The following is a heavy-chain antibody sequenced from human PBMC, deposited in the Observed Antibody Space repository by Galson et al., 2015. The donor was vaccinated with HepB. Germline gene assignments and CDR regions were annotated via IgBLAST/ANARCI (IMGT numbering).Heavy chain of an antibody. CDR3: ARRDAYSSSWYNWFDP. D-gene: IGHD6-13*01. J-gene: IGHJ5*02. CDR1: GYTFTSYG. Sequence: SVKVSCKASGYTFTSYGISWVRQAPGQGLEWMGWISAYNGNTNYAQKLQGRVTMTTDTSTSTAYMELRSLRSDDTAVYYCARRDAYSSSWYNWFDPWGQGTLVTVSS. V-gene: IGHV1-18*01. CDR2: ISAYNGNT.